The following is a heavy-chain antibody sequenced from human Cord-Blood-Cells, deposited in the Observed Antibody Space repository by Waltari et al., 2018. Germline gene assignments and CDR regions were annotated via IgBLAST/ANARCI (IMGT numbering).Heavy chain of an antibody. CDR1: GFTFSSYG. CDR3: ARDQYRDTAMVDY. Sequence: QVQLVESGGGVVQPGRSLRLSCAASGFTFSSYGMHWVRQAPGKGLEWVAVIWYDGSNKYYADSVKGRFTITRDNSKNTLYLQMNSLRAEDTAVYYCARDQYRDTAMVDYWGQGTLVTVSS. D-gene: IGHD5-18*01. J-gene: IGHJ4*02. V-gene: IGHV3-33*01. CDR2: IWYDGSNK.